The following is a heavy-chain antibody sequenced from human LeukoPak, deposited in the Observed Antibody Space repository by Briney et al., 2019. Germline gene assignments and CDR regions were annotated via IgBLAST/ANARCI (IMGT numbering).Heavy chain of an antibody. CDR3: ARQTSGRYSAYFDS. D-gene: IGHD6-19*01. CDR2: IKQDASEK. J-gene: IGHJ5*01. V-gene: IGHV3-7*01. CDR1: GFIFSSYW. Sequence: PGGSLRLSCSASGFIFSSYWMSWVRQAPGKGLEWVATIKQDASEKDYVDSVKGRFIISRDNAKNSLYLQVNSLRAEDTAIYHCARQTSGRYSAYFDSWGQGILVTVSS.